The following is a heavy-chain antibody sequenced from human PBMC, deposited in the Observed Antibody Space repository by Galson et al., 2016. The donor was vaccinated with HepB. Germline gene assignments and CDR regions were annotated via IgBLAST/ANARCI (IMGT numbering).Heavy chain of an antibody. V-gene: IGHV3-33*01. CDR3: AREKDSSSWYNFDY. D-gene: IGHD6-13*01. Sequence: SLRLSCAASGFTFSSYGMHWVRQAPGKGLEWVAAIWCEGSNKYYADSVKGRFTISRDNAKNTLFLQMNSLRAEDTAVYYCAREKDSSSWYNFDYWGQGTLVTVSS. J-gene: IGHJ4*02. CDR2: IWCEGSNK. CDR1: GFTFSSYG.